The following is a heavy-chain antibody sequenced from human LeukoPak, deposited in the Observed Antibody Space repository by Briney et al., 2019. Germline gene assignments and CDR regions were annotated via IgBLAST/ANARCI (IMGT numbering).Heavy chain of an antibody. Sequence: GGSLRLSCETSGFTFTNYAMSWVRQAPGKGLEWLSAFTGRPGRTYYADSVRGRFTISRDTSKNTLFLEMSSLRVEDTAIYFCAKDRLLCTSTSCYIDYFDSWGQGTLVTVSS. CDR3: AKDRLLCTSTSCYIDYFDS. CDR1: GFTFTNYA. J-gene: IGHJ4*02. V-gene: IGHV3-23*01. D-gene: IGHD2-2*02. CDR2: FTGRPGRT.